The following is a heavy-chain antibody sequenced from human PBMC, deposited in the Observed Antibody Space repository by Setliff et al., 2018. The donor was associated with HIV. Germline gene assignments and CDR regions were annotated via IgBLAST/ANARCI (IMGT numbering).Heavy chain of an antibody. D-gene: IGHD6-6*01. Sequence: NPSETLSLTCTVSGDSVSSASYYWSWIRQPPGKGLEWIGYIYYSGTTKYNPSLKSRVTISVDTSKNQFSLKLSSVTAADTAVYYCASEAWTSYRSSSGYYYYYMDVWGKGTTVTV. CDR3: ASEAWTSYRSSSGYYYYYMDV. CDR1: GDSVSSASYY. V-gene: IGHV4-61*01. J-gene: IGHJ6*03. CDR2: IYYSGTT.